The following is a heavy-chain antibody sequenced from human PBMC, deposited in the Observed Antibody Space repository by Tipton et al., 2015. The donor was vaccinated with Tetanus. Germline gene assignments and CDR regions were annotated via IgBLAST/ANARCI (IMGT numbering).Heavy chain of an antibody. D-gene: IGHD2-15*01. V-gene: IGHV3-11*01. Sequence: SLRLSCAGSGFTFNDFYMSWVRQAPGKGPEFVSHISPSGSITYYADSVRGRFTISRDNAKRFLYLQMNSLTADDTAVYYCVREDIVLRIYAVLDLWGQGTLVTVSS. J-gene: IGHJ5*02. CDR2: ISPSGSIT. CDR3: VREDIVLRIYAVLDL. CDR1: GFTFNDFY.